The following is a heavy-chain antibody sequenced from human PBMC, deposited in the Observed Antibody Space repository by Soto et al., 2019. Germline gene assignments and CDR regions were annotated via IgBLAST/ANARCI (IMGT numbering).Heavy chain of an antibody. V-gene: IGHV3-53*01. J-gene: IGHJ3*02. Sequence: GGSLRLSCAASGFTVSSNYMSWVRQAPGKGLEWVSVIYSGGSTYYADSVKGRFTISRANSKNTLYLQMNSLRAEDKAVYYCARDGAHSGIDGNDSFDIWGQGTMVTVSS. D-gene: IGHD1-26*01. CDR2: IYSGGST. CDR3: ARDGAHSGIDGNDSFDI. CDR1: GFTVSSNY.